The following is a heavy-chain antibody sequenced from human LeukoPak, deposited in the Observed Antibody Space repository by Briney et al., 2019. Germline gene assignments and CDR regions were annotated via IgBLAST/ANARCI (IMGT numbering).Heavy chain of an antibody. V-gene: IGHV3-7*01. CDR1: GFTFSNYW. CDR3: ARDRGYYVFDY. Sequence: GGSLRLSCAASGFTFSNYWMTWVRQAPGKGLEWVAHVKPDGSEKSYVDSVKGRFIISRDNAQNSLYLQMNSLRAEDTAVYYCARDRGYYVFDYWGQGTLVTVSS. D-gene: IGHD3-22*01. J-gene: IGHJ4*02. CDR2: VKPDGSEK.